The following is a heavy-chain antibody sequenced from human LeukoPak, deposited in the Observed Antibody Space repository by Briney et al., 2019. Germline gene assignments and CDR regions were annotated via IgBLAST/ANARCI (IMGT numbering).Heavy chain of an antibody. CDR1: GNSISSGDYH. V-gene: IGHV4-61*02. CDR2: IYTSGST. D-gene: IGHD3-22*01. Sequence: SETLSLTCTVSGNSISSGDYHWSWIRQPAGKGLEWIGRIYTSGSTTYNPSLKSRVTISGDTSENQFSLRLSSVTAADTAVYYCARASYSYDISGWVPFDYWGQGTLVTVSS. CDR3: ARASYSYDISGWVPFDY. J-gene: IGHJ4*02.